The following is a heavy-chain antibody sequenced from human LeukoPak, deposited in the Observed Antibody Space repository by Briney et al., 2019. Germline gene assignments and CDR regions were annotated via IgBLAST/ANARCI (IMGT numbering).Heavy chain of an antibody. CDR3: ARSSAAAGPTHNWFGP. CDR2: IYHSGDT. CDR1: GGSISSSNW. V-gene: IGHV4-4*02. Sequence: SETLSLTCAVSGGSISSSNWWSWVRQPPGKGLEWIGEIYHSGDTYYNPSLRSRVIISVDTSKKQFSLKLTSVTAADAAVYYCARSSAAAGPTHNWFGPWGQGTLVTVPS. D-gene: IGHD6-13*01. J-gene: IGHJ5*02.